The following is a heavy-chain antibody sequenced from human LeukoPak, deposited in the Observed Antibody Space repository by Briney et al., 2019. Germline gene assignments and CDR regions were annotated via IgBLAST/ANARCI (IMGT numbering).Heavy chain of an antibody. CDR1: GFTFNNYC. Sequence: GGPLRLSCAASGFTFNNYCMHWVRQAPGKGPVWVSRINADGSNTHSADSVKGRFTISRDNAKNTMYLQMNSLRAEDTAVYYCTREPSGTYWYFDLWGRGTLVTVSS. V-gene: IGHV3-74*01. J-gene: IGHJ2*01. D-gene: IGHD1-26*01. CDR3: TREPSGTYWYFDL. CDR2: INADGSNT.